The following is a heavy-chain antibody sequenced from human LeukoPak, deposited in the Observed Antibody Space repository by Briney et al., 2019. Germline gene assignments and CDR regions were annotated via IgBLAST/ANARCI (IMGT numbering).Heavy chain of an antibody. V-gene: IGHV4-59*01. Sequence: SETLSLTCTVSGGSISTYYWSWIRQPPGKGLEWIGYVYYSGNTNYNPSLKSRVIISVDTSKNQFSLKLNSVTAADTAVYHCARVGVPGAFDIWGQGTLVTVSS. D-gene: IGHD3-16*01. J-gene: IGHJ3*02. CDR2: VYYSGNT. CDR3: ARVGVPGAFDI. CDR1: GGSISTYY.